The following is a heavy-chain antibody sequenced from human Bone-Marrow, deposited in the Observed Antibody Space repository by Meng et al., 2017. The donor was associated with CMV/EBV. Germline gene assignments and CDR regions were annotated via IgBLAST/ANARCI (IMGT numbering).Heavy chain of an antibody. Sequence: GGSLRLSCAASGFTFRTYNMKWVRQAPGKGLEWVSSITISSTNIYYADSVKGRFTISRDNAKNSLYLQMNSLRAEDTAVYYCASRNPAAGGAFDIWGQGTMVTVSS. D-gene: IGHD2-2*01. CDR2: ITISSTNI. V-gene: IGHV3-21*01. CDR1: GFTFRTYN. J-gene: IGHJ3*02. CDR3: ASRNPAAGGAFDI.